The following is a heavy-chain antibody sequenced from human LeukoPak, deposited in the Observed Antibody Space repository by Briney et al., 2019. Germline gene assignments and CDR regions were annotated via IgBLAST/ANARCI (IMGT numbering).Heavy chain of an antibody. CDR2: ISYDGSNK. CDR1: GFTFSSYG. D-gene: IGHD3-22*01. V-gene: IGHV3-30*18. Sequence: PGGSLRLSCAASGFTFSSYGMHWVRQAPGKGLEWVAVISYDGSNKYYADSVKGRFTISRDNSKNTLYLQMNSLRAEDTAVYYCAKEYQDYYDSTFDPWGQGTLVTVSS. J-gene: IGHJ5*02. CDR3: AKEYQDYYDSTFDP.